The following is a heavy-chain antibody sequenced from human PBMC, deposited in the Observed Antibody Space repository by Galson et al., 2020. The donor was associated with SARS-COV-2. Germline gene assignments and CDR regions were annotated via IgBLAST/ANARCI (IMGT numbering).Heavy chain of an antibody. D-gene: IGHD3-16*01. CDR1: GFTFSNYA. V-gene: IGHV3-23*01. CDR3: AKVFTYYYYGMDV. CDR2: ISHSGAST. Sequence: GGSLRLSCAASGFTFSNYAMSWVRQAPGKGLEWVSAISHSGASTYYADSVKGRFSISRDNSKNTLYLQMSSLRAEDTALYYCAKVFTYYYYGMDVWGQGTTVTVSS. J-gene: IGHJ6*02.